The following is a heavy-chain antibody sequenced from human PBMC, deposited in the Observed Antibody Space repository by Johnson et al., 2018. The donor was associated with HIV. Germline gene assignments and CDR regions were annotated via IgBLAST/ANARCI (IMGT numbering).Heavy chain of an antibody. CDR2: ISSTGTTI. V-gene: IGHV3-48*04. Sequence: VQLVESGGGLVQPGGSLRLSCAASGFTFSSYWMSWVRQAPGKGLDWVSYISSTGTTIYYADSVKGRFTISRDNAKNTLYLQMNSLRAEDTAMYYCARDRLLYSGSSVDTFDIWGQGTMVTVSS. CDR3: ARDRLLYSGSSVDTFDI. J-gene: IGHJ3*02. CDR1: GFTFSSYW. D-gene: IGHD1-26*01.